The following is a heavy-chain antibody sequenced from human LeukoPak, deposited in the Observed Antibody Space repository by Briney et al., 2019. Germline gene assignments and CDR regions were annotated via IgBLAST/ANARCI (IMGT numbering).Heavy chain of an antibody. D-gene: IGHD2-15*01. Sequence: GGSLRLSCAASGFTFSSYAMTWVRQAPGKGLEWVSTISGSGGSTSYADSVKGRFTISRDNSKHTLYLQMNSLRAEDTAVYYCAKDPEVVVAATGFDYWGQGTLGTVSS. J-gene: IGHJ4*02. CDR2: ISGSGGST. CDR3: AKDPEVVVAATGFDY. CDR1: GFTFSSYA. V-gene: IGHV3-23*01.